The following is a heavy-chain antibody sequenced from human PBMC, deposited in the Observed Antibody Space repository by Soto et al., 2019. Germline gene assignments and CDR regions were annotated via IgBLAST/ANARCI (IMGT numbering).Heavy chain of an antibody. CDR3: TRLPRGLVAAHLYGMDV. CDR2: IRSKAYGGTT. V-gene: IGHV3-49*03. D-gene: IGHD6-6*01. Sequence: GGSLRLSCAASGFSFGDYAMSWFRQAPGKGLDWVGFIRSKAYGGTTEYAASVKGRFTISRDDSKSIAYLQMNSLKTEDTAMYYCTRLPRGLVAAHLYGMDVWGQGTTVTVSS. CDR1: GFSFGDYA. J-gene: IGHJ6*02.